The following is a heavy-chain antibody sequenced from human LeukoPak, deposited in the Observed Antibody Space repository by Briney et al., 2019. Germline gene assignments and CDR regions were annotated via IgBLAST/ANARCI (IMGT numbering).Heavy chain of an antibody. CDR3: ASLSLYCGCTTCQGDY. J-gene: IGHJ4*02. CDR1: GYTFTAYY. D-gene: IGHD2-2*01. V-gene: IGHV1-2*02. Sequence: ASVKVSCKASGYTFTAYYIHWVGQAPGQGLEWMGWINPNSGGTNYAQKFQGRVTMTRDTSITTAYMELSRLTSDDTAVYYCASLSLYCGCTTCQGDYWGQGTLVTVSS. CDR2: INPNSGGT.